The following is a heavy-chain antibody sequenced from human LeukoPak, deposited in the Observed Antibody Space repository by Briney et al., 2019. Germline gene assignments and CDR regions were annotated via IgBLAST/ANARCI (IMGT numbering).Heavy chain of an antibody. D-gene: IGHD7-27*01. CDR2: INPNSGGT. J-gene: IGHJ6*03. CDR3: ARDPLLGRDYYYYYMDV. V-gene: IGHV1-2*02. CDR1: GYTFTGYY. Sequence: ASVKVSCKASGYTFTGYYMHWVRQAPGQGLEWMGWINPNSGGTNYAQKFQGRVTMTRDTSISTAYMELSRLRSDDTAVYYCARDPLLGRDYYYYYMDVWGKETTVTVSS.